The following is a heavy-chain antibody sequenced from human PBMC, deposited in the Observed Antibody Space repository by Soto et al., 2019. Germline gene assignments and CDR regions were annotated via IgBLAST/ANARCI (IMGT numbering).Heavy chain of an antibody. CDR3: ARDYYGSGSYDPGDYYYYYGMDV. J-gene: IGHJ6*02. CDR1: GFTFSSYS. Sequence: LRLSCAGSGFTFSSYSMNWVRQSPGEGLEWVSSISSSSSSYIYYADSVKGRFTISRDNAKNSLYLQMNSLRAEDTAVYYCARDYYGSGSYDPGDYYYYYGMDVWGQGTTVTVSS. CDR2: ISSSSSSYI. V-gene: IGHV3-21*01. D-gene: IGHD3-10*01.